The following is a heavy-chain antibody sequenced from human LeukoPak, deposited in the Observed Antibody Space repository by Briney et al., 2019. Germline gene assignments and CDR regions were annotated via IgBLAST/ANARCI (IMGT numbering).Heavy chain of an antibody. CDR2: MNPNSGNT. J-gene: IGHJ4*02. CDR1: GYTFTSYD. CDR3: AKVISSTWYEGFDY. Sequence: ASVKVSCKASGYTFTSYDINWVRQATGQGLEWMGWMNPNSGNTGYAQKFQGRVTMTRNTSISTAYMELSSLRSEDTAIYYCAKVISSTWYEGFDYWGQGTLVIVSS. V-gene: IGHV1-8*01. D-gene: IGHD2-2*01.